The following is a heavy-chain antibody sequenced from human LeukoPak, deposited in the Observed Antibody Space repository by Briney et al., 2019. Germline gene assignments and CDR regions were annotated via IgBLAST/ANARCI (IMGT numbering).Heavy chain of an antibody. Sequence: SETLSLTCAVYGGTFSGYYWNWIRQPPGKGLEWIGEINHSGSTNYNPSLRSRVTISVDTSKNQFSLRLSSVTAADTAVYYCARVEKLLPPNYWGQGTLVTVS. CDR2: INHSGST. CDR1: GGTFSGYY. CDR3: ARVEKLLPPNY. V-gene: IGHV4-34*01. D-gene: IGHD3-22*01. J-gene: IGHJ4*02.